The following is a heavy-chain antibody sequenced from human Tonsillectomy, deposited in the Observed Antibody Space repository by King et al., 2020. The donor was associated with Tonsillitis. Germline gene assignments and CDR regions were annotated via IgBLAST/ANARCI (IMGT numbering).Heavy chain of an antibody. V-gene: IGHV2-70*01. CDR3: ARSYYYGSGSYYWYFDL. Sequence: TLKESGPALVKPTQTLTLTCTFSGFSLSTSGMCVSWIRQPPGKALEWLALIDWDDDKYYSTSLKIRLTISKDTSKNQVVLTMTNMDPVDTATYYCARSYYYGSGSYYWYFDLWGRGTLVTVSS. CDR2: IDWDDDK. D-gene: IGHD3-10*01. CDR1: GFSLSTSGMC. J-gene: IGHJ2*01.